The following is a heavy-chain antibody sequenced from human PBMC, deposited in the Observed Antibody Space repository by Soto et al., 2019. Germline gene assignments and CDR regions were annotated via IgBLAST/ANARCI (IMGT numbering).Heavy chain of an antibody. CDR3: AKGRYGAPGVDY. J-gene: IGHJ4*02. D-gene: IGHD4-17*01. Sequence: QVQLVESGGGVVQPGRSLRLSCAASGFTFSSYGMHWVRQAPGKGLEWVAVISYDGSNKYYADSVKGRFTISRDNSKNPLDLQMNSLRAEDTAVYYGAKGRYGAPGVDYWGQGTLVTVSS. CDR1: GFTFSSYG. CDR2: ISYDGSNK. V-gene: IGHV3-30*18.